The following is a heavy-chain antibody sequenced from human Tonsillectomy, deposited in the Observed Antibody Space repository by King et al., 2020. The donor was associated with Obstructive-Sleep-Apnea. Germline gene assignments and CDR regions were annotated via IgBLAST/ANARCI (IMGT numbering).Heavy chain of an antibody. CDR2: IYYNGST. Sequence: VQLQESGPGLVKPSQTLSLTCTVSGGSISSGGYYWSWIRQHPGKGLEWIGYIYYNGSTYYNPSLKSRVTISVDTSKNQFSLKLSSVTAADTAVYYCARRLRLGELSLSHAFDIWGQGTMVTVSS. V-gene: IGHV4-31*03. D-gene: IGHD3-16*02. CDR1: GGSISSGGYY. CDR3: ARRLRLGELSLSHAFDI. J-gene: IGHJ3*02.